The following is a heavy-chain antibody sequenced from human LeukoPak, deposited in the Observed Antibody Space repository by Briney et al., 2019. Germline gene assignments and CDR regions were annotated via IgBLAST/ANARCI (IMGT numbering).Heavy chain of an antibody. CDR1: GFTFSSHA. Sequence: PGGSLRLSCAASGFTFSSHAMSWVRQAPGKGLEWVSAISGSGGSTYYADSVKGRFTISRDNSKNTLYLQMNSLRAEDTAVYYCAKKQSDSWLPAYYFDYWGQGTLVTVSS. CDR3: AKKQSDSWLPAYYFDY. V-gene: IGHV3-23*01. J-gene: IGHJ4*02. D-gene: IGHD6-19*01. CDR2: ISGSGGST.